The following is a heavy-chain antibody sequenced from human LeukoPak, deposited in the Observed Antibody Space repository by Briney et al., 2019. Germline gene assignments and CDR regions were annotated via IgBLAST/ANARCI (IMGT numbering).Heavy chain of an antibody. J-gene: IGHJ5*02. V-gene: IGHV3-23*01. CDR3: AKDWTPHNRVYDCLDA. CDR2: ISIDGGRT. Sequence: GGSLRLSCAASGFTFSSYAMSWVRQAPGKGPEWVSTISIDGGRTYYADSVKGRFTVSRDTSKNTLYLQMNSLRAEDTALYYCAKDWTPHNRVYDCLDAWGQGTQVTVSS. CDR1: GFTFSSYA. D-gene: IGHD3-16*01.